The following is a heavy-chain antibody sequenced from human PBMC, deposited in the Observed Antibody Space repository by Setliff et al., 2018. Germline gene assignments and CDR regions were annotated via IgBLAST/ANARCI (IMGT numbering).Heavy chain of an antibody. CDR2: IYTSGST. V-gene: IGHV4-4*08. D-gene: IGHD5-18*01. CDR3: ARGGYSYGLGGFPLDY. CDR1: GGSFSGYY. J-gene: IGHJ4*02. Sequence: SETLSLTCAVYGGSFSGYYWSWIRQPPGKGLEWIGRIYTSGSTNYNPSLKSRVTISVDTSKNQFSLKLSSVTAADTAVYYCARGGYSYGLGGFPLDYWGQGTLVTVSS.